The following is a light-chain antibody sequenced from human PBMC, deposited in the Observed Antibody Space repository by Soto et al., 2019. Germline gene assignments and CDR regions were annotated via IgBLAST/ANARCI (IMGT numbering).Light chain of an antibody. CDR1: QSVSSSY. J-gene: IGKJ2*01. CDR2: GAS. Sequence: EIVLTQSPGTLSLSPGDRATLSCRASQSVSSSYLAWYQQKPGQAPRLVIYGASSRATGIPDRFSGSGSGTDFTLTINRLEPEDFAVYYCQQYGRSPNTFGQGTKVEIE. CDR3: QQYGRSPNT. V-gene: IGKV3-20*01.